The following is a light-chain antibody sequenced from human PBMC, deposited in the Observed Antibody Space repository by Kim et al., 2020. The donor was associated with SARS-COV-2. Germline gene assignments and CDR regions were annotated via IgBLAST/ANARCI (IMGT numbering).Light chain of an antibody. CDR1: QSVSSN. V-gene: IGKV3-15*01. Sequence: SPGERATLSCRASQSVSSNLAWYQQKPGQAPRLLIYGASTRATGIPARFSGSGSGTEFTLTISSLQSEDFAVYYCQQYNNWPPGDTFGGGTKLEI. CDR3: QQYNNWPPGDT. CDR2: GAS. J-gene: IGKJ4*01.